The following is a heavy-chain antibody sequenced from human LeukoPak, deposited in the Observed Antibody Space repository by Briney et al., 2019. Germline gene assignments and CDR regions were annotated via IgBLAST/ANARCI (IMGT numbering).Heavy chain of an antibody. CDR1: GFTFSSYS. Sequence: GGSLRLSCAASGFTFSSYSMNWVRQAPGKGLEWVSPISSSSSNIYYADSVKGRFTISRDNAKNSLYLQMNSLRAEDTAVYYCAFCSGGSCYSGHLDYWGQGTLVTVSS. J-gene: IGHJ4*02. CDR2: ISSSSSNI. V-gene: IGHV3-21*01. D-gene: IGHD2-15*01. CDR3: AFCSGGSCYSGHLDY.